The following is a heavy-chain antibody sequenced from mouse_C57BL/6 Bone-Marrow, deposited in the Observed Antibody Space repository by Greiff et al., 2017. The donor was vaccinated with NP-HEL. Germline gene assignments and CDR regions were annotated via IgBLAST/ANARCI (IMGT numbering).Heavy chain of an antibody. V-gene: IGHV5-6*01. CDR1: GFTFSSYG. CDR3: ARHYYSNYFDY. Sequence: EVHLVESGGDLVKPGGSLKLSCAASGFTFSSYGMSWVRPTPDKRLEWVATISSGGSYTSYPDSVKGRFTISRDNAKNTLYLQMSSLKSEDTAMYYCARHYYSNYFDYWGQGTTLTVSS. CDR2: ISSGGSYT. J-gene: IGHJ2*01. D-gene: IGHD2-5*01.